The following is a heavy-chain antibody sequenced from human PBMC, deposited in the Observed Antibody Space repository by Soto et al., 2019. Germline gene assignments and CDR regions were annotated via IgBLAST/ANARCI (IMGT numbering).Heavy chain of an antibody. D-gene: IGHD4-17*01. Sequence: PGGSLRLSCAASGFTFSSYSMNWVRQAPGKGLEWVSSISSSSSYIYYADSVKGRFTISRDNAKNSLYLQMNSLRAEDTAVYYCASDSTTVVTPNFDYWGHGTLVTVSS. CDR2: ISSSSSYI. J-gene: IGHJ4*01. CDR3: ASDSTTVVTPNFDY. V-gene: IGHV3-21*01. CDR1: GFTFSSYS.